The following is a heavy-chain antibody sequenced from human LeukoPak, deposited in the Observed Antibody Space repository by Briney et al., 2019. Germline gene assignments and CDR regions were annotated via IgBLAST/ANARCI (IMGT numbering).Heavy chain of an antibody. CDR1: GFTFSSYG. CDR3: AKVLRFLEWLGNSGDV. Sequence: PGGSLRLSCAASGFTFSSYGMHWVRQAPGKGLEWVAFIRYDGNNKYYADSVKGRFTISRDNSKNTLYLQMNSLRAEDTAVYYCAKVLRFLEWLGNSGDVWGKGTTVTVSS. V-gene: IGHV3-30*02. CDR2: IRYDGNNK. J-gene: IGHJ6*04. D-gene: IGHD3-3*01.